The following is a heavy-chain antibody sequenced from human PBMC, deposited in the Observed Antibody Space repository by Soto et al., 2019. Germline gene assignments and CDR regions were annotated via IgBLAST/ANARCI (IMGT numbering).Heavy chain of an antibody. J-gene: IGHJ4*02. CDR1: GFTFSSYG. CDR2: ISYDGSNK. V-gene: IGHV3-30*18. Sequence: QVQLVESGGGVVQPGRSLRLSGAASGFTFSSYGMHWVRQAPGKGLKSVAVISYDGSNKYYADSVKGRFTISRDNSKNTLYLQMNSLRAEDTAVYYCAKGYSSSWYDAVGSSLDYWGQGTLVTVSS. CDR3: AKGYSSSWYDAVGSSLDY. D-gene: IGHD6-13*01.